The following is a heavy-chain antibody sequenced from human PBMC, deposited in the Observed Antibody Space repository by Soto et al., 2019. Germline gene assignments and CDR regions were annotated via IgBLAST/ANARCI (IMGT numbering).Heavy chain of an antibody. V-gene: IGHV1-58*01. CDR2: IVVGSGNT. CDR3: AADPYYYDSSGSTISFDY. D-gene: IGHD3-22*01. CDR1: GFTFTSSA. Sequence: SVKVSCKASGFTFTSSAVQWVRQARGQRLEWIGWIVVGSGNTNYAQKFQERVTITRDMSTSTAYMELSSLRSEGTAVYYCAADPYYYDSSGSTISFDYWGQGTLVTVSS. J-gene: IGHJ4*02.